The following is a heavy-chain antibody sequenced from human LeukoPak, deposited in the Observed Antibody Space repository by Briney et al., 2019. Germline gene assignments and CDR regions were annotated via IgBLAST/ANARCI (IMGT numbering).Heavy chain of an antibody. CDR1: GGSISSGSYY. D-gene: IGHD5-18*01. CDR3: ARGTGYSYGYFFDY. J-gene: IGHJ4*02. Sequence: SETLSLTCTVSGGSISSGSYYWSWIRQPAGKGLEWIGRIYTSGSTNYTPSLKSRVTISVDTSKNQFSLKLSSVTAADTAVYYCARGTGYSYGYFFDYWGQGTLVTVSS. V-gene: IGHV4-61*02. CDR2: IYTSGST.